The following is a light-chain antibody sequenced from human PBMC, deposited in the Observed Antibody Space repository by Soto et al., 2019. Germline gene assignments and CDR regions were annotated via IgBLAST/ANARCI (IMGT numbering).Light chain of an antibody. Sequence: DIVMTQSPDSLAVSLGERATINCKSTQSVLYSSNNMNYLAWYQQKPGQPPKLLIYWASTRGSGVPDRFSGSGSGTDFTLTISSLQAEDVAVYYCQQYLRTPPTFGQGTNLEIK. V-gene: IGKV4-1*01. CDR2: WAS. CDR1: QSVLYSSNNMNY. J-gene: IGKJ2*01. CDR3: QQYLRTPPT.